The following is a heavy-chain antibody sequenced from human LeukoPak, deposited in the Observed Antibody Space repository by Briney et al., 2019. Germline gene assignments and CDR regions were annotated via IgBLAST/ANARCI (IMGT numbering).Heavy chain of an antibody. D-gene: IGHD2-21*02. CDR1: GGSFSGYY. V-gene: IGHV4-34*01. CDR3: ALRVAYCGGDCSLQGLYY. Sequence: PSETLSLTCAVYGGSFSGYYWSWIRQPPGKGLEWIGEINHSGSTNYNPSLKSRVAISVDTSKNQFSLKLSSVTAADTAVYYCALRVAYCGGDCSLQGLYYWGQGTLVTASS. J-gene: IGHJ4*02. CDR2: INHSGST.